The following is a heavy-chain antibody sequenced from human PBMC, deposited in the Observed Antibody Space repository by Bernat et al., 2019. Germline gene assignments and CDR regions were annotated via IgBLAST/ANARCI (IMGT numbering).Heavy chain of an antibody. CDR2: ISSSSSYT. J-gene: IGHJ3*02. D-gene: IGHD2-15*01. V-gene: IGHV3-11*06. CDR3: ERDREVGGYVGAFDI. CDR1: GFTFSDYY. Sequence: QVQLVEAGGGLVKPGGSLRLSCAASGFTFSDYYMSWIRQAPGKGLEWVSYISSSSSYTNYADSVKGRITISRDNAKNSLYLQMNSVRAEDTAVYYCERDREVGGYVGAFDIWGQGTMVTVSS.